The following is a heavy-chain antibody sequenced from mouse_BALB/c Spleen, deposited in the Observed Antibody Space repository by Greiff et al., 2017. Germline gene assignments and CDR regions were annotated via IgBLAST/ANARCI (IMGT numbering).Heavy chain of an antibody. J-gene: IGHJ2*01. V-gene: IGHV1S81*02. CDR1: GYTFTSYY. Sequence: QVQLQQSGAELVKPGASVKLSCKASGYTFTSYYMYWVKQRPGQGLEWIGEINPSNGGTNFNEKFKSKATLTVDKSSSTAYMQLSSLTSEDSAVYYCTRGDYFDYWGKGTTLTVSS. CDR3: TRGDYFDY. CDR2: INPSNGGT. D-gene: IGHD2-13*01.